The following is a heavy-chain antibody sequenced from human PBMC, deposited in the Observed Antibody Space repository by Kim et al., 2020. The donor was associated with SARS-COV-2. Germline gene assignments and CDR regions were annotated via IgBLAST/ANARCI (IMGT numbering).Heavy chain of an antibody. CDR2: INAGNGNT. J-gene: IGHJ4*02. CDR1: GYTFTSYA. V-gene: IGHV1-3*01. Sequence: ASVKVSCKASGYTFTSYAMHWVRQAPGQRLEWMGWINAGNGNTKYSQKFQGRVTITRDTSASTAYMELSSLRSEDTAVYYCARDYGDYETFDYWGQGTLVTVSS. CDR3: ARDYGDYETFDY. D-gene: IGHD4-17*01.